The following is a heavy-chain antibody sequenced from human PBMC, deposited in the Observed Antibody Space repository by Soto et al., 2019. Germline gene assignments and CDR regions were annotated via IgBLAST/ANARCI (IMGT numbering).Heavy chain of an antibody. CDR2: IYYCGST. J-gene: IGHJ3*02. Sequence: SETLSLTCTVSGGSISSYYWSWIRQPPGKGLERIGYIYYCGSTNYNPSLKSRVTISVDTSKNQFSLKLSSVTAADTAVYYCARSQTDTEYDYIWGSYRRDAFDIWGQGTMVTVSS. V-gene: IGHV4-59*01. D-gene: IGHD3-16*02. CDR3: ARSQTDTEYDYIWGSYRRDAFDI. CDR1: GGSISSYY.